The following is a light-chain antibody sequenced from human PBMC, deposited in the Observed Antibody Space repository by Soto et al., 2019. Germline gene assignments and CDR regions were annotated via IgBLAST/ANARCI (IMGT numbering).Light chain of an antibody. CDR1: SSDIGGHNY. CDR2: DAT. V-gene: IGLV2-14*03. Sequence: QSALTQPASVSGSPGQSITISCTGSSSDIGGHNYVSWCQHHPGKAPKVLIFDATKRPAGVSDRFSGSKSGNTASQTISGLQAEDEADYYCSSYTSTNTVLFGGGTKLTVL. CDR3: SSYTSTNTVL. J-gene: IGLJ2*01.